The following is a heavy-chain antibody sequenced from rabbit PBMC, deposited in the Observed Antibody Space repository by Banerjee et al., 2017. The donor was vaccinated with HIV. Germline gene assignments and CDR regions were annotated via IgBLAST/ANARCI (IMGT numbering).Heavy chain of an antibody. CDR3: VREVAARFNL. CDR1: GFDFSSYG. D-gene: IGHD4-1*01. CDR2: IDPIFHIT. J-gene: IGHJ4*01. V-gene: IGHV1S47*01. Sequence: QEHLVESGGGLVQPGGSLKLSCTASGFDFSSYGVTWVRQAPGKGLEWIGYIDPIFHITTYANWVNGRFSISRENTQNTVYLQLNSLTAADTATYFCVREVAARFNLWGPGTLVTVS.